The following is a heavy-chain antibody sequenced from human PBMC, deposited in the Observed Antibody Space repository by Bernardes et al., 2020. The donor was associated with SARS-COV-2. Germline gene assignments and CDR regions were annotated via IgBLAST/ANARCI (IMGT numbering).Heavy chain of an antibody. CDR1: GFTFNDHD. V-gene: IGHV3-33*01. D-gene: IGHD4-17*01. CDR2: IWYDGSNR. CDR3: VRVTVTASHWYFDL. Sequence: GGSLRLSCTASGFTFNDHDMHWVRQAPGKGLEWVAVIWYDGSNRYYADSVKGRFTISRDNLKNMLYLQMNSLRAEDTAMYYCVRVTVTASHWYFDLWGRGTLVTVSS. J-gene: IGHJ2*01.